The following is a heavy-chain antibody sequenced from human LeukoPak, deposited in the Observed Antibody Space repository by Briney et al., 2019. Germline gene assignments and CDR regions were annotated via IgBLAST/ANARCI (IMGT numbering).Heavy chain of an antibody. CDR2: INHSGST. D-gene: IGHD3-10*01. CDR1: GGSFSGYY. J-gene: IGHJ4*02. CDR3: ARAKYYYGSGSPKTFDY. Sequence: SETLSLTCAVYGGSFSGYYWSWLRQPPGKGLEWIGEINHSGSTNYNPSLKSRVTISVDTSKNQFSLKLSSVTAVDTAVYYCARAKYYYGSGSPKTFDYWGQGTLVTVSS. V-gene: IGHV4-34*01.